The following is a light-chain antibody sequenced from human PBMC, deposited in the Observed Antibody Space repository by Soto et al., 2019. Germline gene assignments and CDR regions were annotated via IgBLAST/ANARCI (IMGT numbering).Light chain of an antibody. CDR2: EVS. J-gene: IGLJ1*01. CDR1: SSDVGGYNY. Sequence: QSVLTQPPSASGSPGQSVTISCTGTSSDVGGYNYVSWYQQHPGKAPKLMIYEVSKRPSGVSDRFSGSKSGTSASLAISGLQSEDEADYYCAAWDDSLNGYVFGTGTKLTVL. CDR3: AAWDDSLNGYV. V-gene: IGLV2-8*01.